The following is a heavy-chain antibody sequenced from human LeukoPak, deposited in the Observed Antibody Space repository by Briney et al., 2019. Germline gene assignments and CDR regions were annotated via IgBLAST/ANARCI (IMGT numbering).Heavy chain of an antibody. D-gene: IGHD5-12*01. CDR1: GGSFSGYD. V-gene: IGHV4-59*01. CDR3: ARGLVDFLEAPYYFDY. CDR2: IYYSGST. Sequence: SETLSLTCAVSGGSFSGYDWSWIRQPPGKGLEWIGYIYYSGSTNYNPSLKSRVTISVDTSKNQFSLKLSSVTAADTAVYYCARGLVDFLEAPYYFDYWGQGTLVTVSS. J-gene: IGHJ4*02.